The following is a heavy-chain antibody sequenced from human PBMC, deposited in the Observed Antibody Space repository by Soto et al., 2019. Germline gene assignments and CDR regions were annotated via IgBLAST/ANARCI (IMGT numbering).Heavy chain of an antibody. CDR2: ISNSGDSA. Sequence: EAQLLESGGGLVQPGGSLRLSCAASGLTFSSFAMSWVRQAPGKGLEWVSTISNSGDSAHYADSVKGRFTISRDNSKKTLYLQMNSLRGEDTAIYYCAQALWAIVVVPTGREAYDAWGQGTMVTVSS. CDR1: GLTFSSFA. D-gene: IGHD2-2*01. CDR3: AQALWAIVVVPTGREAYDA. V-gene: IGHV3-23*01. J-gene: IGHJ3*01.